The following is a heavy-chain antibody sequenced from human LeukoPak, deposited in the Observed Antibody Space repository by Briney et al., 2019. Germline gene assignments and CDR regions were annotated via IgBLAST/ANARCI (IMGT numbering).Heavy chain of an antibody. CDR2: IYYSGST. V-gene: IGHV4-39*07. CDR1: GGSISSYY. D-gene: IGHD2-21*02. CDR3: ARVALGLAYCGGDCPPGAFDI. J-gene: IGHJ3*02. Sequence: SEILSLTCTVSGGSISSYYWGWIRQPPGKGLEWIGSIYYSGSTYYNPSLKSRVTISVDTSKNQFSLKLSSVTAADTAVYYCARVALGLAYCGGDCPPGAFDIWGQGTMVTVSS.